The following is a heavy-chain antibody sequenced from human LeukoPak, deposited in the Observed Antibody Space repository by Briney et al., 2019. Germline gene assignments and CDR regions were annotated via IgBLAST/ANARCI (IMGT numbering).Heavy chain of an antibody. J-gene: IGHJ3*02. D-gene: IGHD3-22*01. CDR2: INPNSGGT. V-gene: IGHV1-2*02. Sequence: EASVKVSCKASGYTFTGYYVHWVRQAPGQGLEWMGWINPNSGGTNYAQKFQGRVTMTRDTSISTAYMELSRLRSDDTAVYYCASHKYYYDSSGQDAFDIWGQGTMVTVSS. CDR1: GYTFTGYY. CDR3: ASHKYYYDSSGQDAFDI.